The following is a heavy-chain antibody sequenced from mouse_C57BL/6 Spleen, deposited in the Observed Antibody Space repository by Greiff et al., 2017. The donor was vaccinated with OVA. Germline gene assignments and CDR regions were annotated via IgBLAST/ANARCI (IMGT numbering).Heavy chain of an antibody. J-gene: IGHJ4*01. CDR2: ILRDGST. V-gene: IGHV2-6-1*01. CDR3: ARQPTPYDAMDY. Sequence: VKLQESGPGLVAPSQSLSITCTVSGFSFTSYGVHWVRQPPGKGLEWLVVILRDGSTTYYSALKSSLSISKDNSKSQVFLKMNSLQTDDTAMYYCARQPTPYDAMDYWGQGTSVTVSS. CDR1: GFSFTSYG. D-gene: IGHD2-10*01.